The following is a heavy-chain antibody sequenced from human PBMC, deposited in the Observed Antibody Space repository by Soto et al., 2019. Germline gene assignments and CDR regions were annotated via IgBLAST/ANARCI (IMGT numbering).Heavy chain of an antibody. CDR3: ARGVGNSAPDY. J-gene: IGHJ4*02. CDR2: INAGNGNT. CDR1: GYTFTSYA. D-gene: IGHD1-7*01. Sequence: QVQLVQSGAEEKKPGASVKVSCKASGYTFTSYAMHWVRQAPGQRLEWMGWINAGNGNTKYSQKFQGRVTITRNTSASTDYMELSSLRSEDTAVYYCARGVGNSAPDYWGQGTLVTVSS. V-gene: IGHV1-3*05.